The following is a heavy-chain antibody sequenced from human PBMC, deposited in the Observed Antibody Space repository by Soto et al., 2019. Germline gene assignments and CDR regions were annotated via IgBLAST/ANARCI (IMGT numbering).Heavy chain of an antibody. V-gene: IGHV1-18*01. Sequence: QVHLVQSGVEVKTPGASVKVSCQASGYTFFTYDISWVRQAPGQGLEWIGWISTYSGDTKYAQKFQGRVTMTTDTSTTTAYLELRSLRSDDTAVYYCARHHGPTTSENWFDPWGQGPLVTVSS. CDR1: GYTFFTYD. CDR2: ISTYSGDT. CDR3: ARHHGPTTSENWFDP. D-gene: IGHD5-12*01. J-gene: IGHJ5*02.